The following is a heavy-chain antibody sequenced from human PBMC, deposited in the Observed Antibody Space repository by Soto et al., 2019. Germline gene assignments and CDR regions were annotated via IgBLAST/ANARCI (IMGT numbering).Heavy chain of an antibody. CDR1: GFTFSSYG. CDR3: ANDFWSGYYTEESSTADY. Sequence: QVQLVESGGGVVQPGRSLRLSCAASGFTFSSYGMHWVRQAPGKGPEWVAVISYDGSNKYYSDSVKGRFTISRDNSKNTLYLQMNSLRAEDTAVYYCANDFWSGYYTEESSTADYWGQGTLVTVSS. CDR2: ISYDGSNK. V-gene: IGHV3-30*18. J-gene: IGHJ4*02. D-gene: IGHD3-3*01.